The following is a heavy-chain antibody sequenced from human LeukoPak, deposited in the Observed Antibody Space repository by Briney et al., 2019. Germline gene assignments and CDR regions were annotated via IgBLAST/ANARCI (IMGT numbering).Heavy chain of an antibody. D-gene: IGHD6-19*01. J-gene: IGHJ4*02. CDR2: ISYDGSNK. Sequence: GRSLRLSCAASGFTFSIYGMHWVRQAPGKGLEWVAVISYDGSNKYYADSVKGRVTISRDNSKNTLYLQMNSLRVDDTAVYYCAKAAGSSGWYSGGFDYWGQGTLVTVSS. V-gene: IGHV3-30*18. CDR3: AKAAGSSGWYSGGFDY. CDR1: GFTFSIYG.